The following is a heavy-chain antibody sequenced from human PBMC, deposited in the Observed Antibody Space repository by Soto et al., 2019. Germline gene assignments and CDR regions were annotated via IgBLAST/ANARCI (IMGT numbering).Heavy chain of an antibody. Sequence: SVKVSCKASVGTYSSYAISWLRQAPGQGLEWLGGIILIFGTANYAQKFQGRVTITADESTSPAYMDLSSLRSDDTALDYCAKTMVRGTYYHGMDVWGQGTMVTVSS. V-gene: IGHV1-69*13. D-gene: IGHD3-10*01. J-gene: IGHJ6*02. CDR3: AKTMVRGTYYHGMDV. CDR1: VGTYSSYA. CDR2: IILIFGTA.